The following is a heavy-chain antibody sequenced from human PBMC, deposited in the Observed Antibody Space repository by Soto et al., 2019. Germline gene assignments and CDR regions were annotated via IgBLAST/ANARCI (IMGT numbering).Heavy chain of an antibody. CDR1: GFTFSSYA. CDR3: ASADYSNYEDMYGMDV. Sequence: QVQLVESGGGVVQPGRSLRLSCAASGFTFSSYAMHWVRQAPGKGLEWVAVISYDGSNKYYADSVKGRFTISRDNSKNTLYLQMNSLRAEDTAVYYCASADYSNYEDMYGMDVWGQGTTVTVSS. V-gene: IGHV3-30-3*01. CDR2: ISYDGSNK. J-gene: IGHJ6*02. D-gene: IGHD4-4*01.